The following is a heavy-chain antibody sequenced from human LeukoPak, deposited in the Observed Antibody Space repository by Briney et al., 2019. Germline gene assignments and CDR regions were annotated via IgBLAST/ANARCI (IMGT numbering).Heavy chain of an antibody. V-gene: IGHV3-23*01. D-gene: IGHD3-9*01. CDR2: ISGRGDSP. CDR1: GFSFNTYA. Sequence: GGSLRLSCAASGFSFNTYATSWVRQAPGKGLEWVSTISGRGDSPFYADSVKGRFSISRDNSKNTLFLHMNSLRAEDTAVYYCARDPGYAIYYFDYWGQGNLVTVSS. CDR3: ARDPGYAIYYFDY. J-gene: IGHJ4*02.